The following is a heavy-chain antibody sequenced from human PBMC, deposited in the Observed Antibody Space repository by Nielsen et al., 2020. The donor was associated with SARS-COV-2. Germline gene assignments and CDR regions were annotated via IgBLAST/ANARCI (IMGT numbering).Heavy chain of an antibody. Sequence: SVKVSCKASGGTFSSYAISWVRQAPGQGLEWMGGIIPIFGTANYAQKLQGRVTMTTDTSTSTAYMELRSLRSDDTAVYYCARSNDILTGYYYYYYYGMDVWGQGTTVTVSS. D-gene: IGHD3-9*01. CDR1: GGTFSSYA. CDR2: IIPIFGTA. J-gene: IGHJ6*02. V-gene: IGHV1-69*05. CDR3: ARSNDILTGYYYYYYYGMDV.